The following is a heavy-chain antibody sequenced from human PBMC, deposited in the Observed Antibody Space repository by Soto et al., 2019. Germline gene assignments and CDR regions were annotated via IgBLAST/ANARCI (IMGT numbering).Heavy chain of an antibody. Sequence: SATLSLTCVVSGGSFSGYYWSWIRQPPGKGLEWIGEINHSGTTNYNPSLKSRVTISVDTFKKQFSLELSSVTAADTAMYYCARSVQLWTPFDYWGQGTLVTVSS. CDR1: GGSFSGYY. D-gene: IGHD1-1*01. CDR3: ARSVQLWTPFDY. CDR2: INHSGTT. J-gene: IGHJ4*02. V-gene: IGHV4-34*01.